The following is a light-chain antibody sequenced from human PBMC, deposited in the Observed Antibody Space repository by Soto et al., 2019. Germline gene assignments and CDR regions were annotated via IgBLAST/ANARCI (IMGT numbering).Light chain of an antibody. CDR2: DAS. J-gene: IGKJ5*01. V-gene: IGKV3-20*01. Sequence: TQSPDTLSLSPGERATLSCRASQSVRSERLAWYQQKRGQAPTLLIFDASSRASGTPERFSGSGSGTDFTLTISRLEPEDFAVYYCQEYDGAPPITFGLGTRLEIK. CDR3: QEYDGAPPIT. CDR1: QSVRSER.